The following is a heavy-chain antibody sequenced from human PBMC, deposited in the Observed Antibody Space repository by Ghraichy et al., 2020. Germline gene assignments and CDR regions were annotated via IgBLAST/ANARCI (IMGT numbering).Heavy chain of an antibody. D-gene: IGHD5-18*01. J-gene: IGHJ4*02. CDR3: AKASGYSFGYYY. CDR1: GFTFTSCA. V-gene: IGHV3-23*01. Sequence: GSLRLSCGASGFTFTSCAMSWVRQAPGKGLEWVSVISGSGGSTYYADSVKGRFTISRDNSKNTLYLQMNSLRAEDTAVYYCAKASGYSFGYYYWGQGTLVTVSS. CDR2: ISGSGGST.